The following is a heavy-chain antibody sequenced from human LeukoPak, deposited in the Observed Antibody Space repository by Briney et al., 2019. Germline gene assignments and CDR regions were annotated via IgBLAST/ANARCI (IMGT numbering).Heavy chain of an antibody. CDR3: ATNRAGTYDRPFDI. CDR2: IHYTGTT. V-gene: IGHV4-59*08. Sequence: SETLSLTCIVSGGSINNHYWTWIRQTPGKGLEWIGDIHYTGTTKYNPSLKSRVTISINTSKNQFSLELGSVTATDTAVYFCATNRAGTYDRPFDIWGQGTMVTVSS. J-gene: IGHJ3*02. CDR1: GGSINNHY. D-gene: IGHD1-26*01.